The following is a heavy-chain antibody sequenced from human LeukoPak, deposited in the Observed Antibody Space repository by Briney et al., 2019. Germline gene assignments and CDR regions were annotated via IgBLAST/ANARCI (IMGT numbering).Heavy chain of an antibody. J-gene: IGHJ5*02. Sequence: SVKVSCKASGGTFSSYAISWVRQAPGQGLEWMGRIIPILGIANYARKFQGRVTITADKSTSTAYMELSSLRSEDTAVYYCARDLGYDILTGYQAPYWFDPWGQGTLVTVSS. V-gene: IGHV1-69*04. CDR1: GGTFSSYA. CDR2: IIPILGIA. D-gene: IGHD3-9*01. CDR3: ARDLGYDILTGYQAPYWFDP.